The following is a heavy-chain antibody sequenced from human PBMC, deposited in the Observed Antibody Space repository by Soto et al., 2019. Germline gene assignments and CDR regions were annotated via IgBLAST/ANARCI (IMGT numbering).Heavy chain of an antibody. D-gene: IGHD2-15*01. CDR3: ARVQGVAATYYYGMDV. Sequence: SETLSLTCTVSGGSISSYYWSWIRQPPGKGLEWIGYIYYSGSTNYNPSLKSRVTIPVDTSKNQFSLKLSSVTAADTAVYYCARVQGVAATYYYGMDVWGQGTTVTVSS. CDR1: GGSISSYY. J-gene: IGHJ6*02. CDR2: IYYSGST. V-gene: IGHV4-59*01.